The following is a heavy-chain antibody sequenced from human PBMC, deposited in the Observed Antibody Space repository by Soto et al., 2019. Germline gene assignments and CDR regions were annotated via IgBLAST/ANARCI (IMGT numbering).Heavy chain of an antibody. D-gene: IGHD3-10*01. CDR1: GGSFSDYY. Sequence: QVQLQQWGAGLLKPSETLSLTCAVYGGSFSDYYWSWIRQPPGKGLEWTGEINHSGSTNYNPSLKSRVPISLDTSQNRFSLRLSSVTAADTAVYYCAGRGPINYAFDIWGQGTMVTVSS. V-gene: IGHV4-34*01. CDR3: AGRGPINYAFDI. CDR2: INHSGST. J-gene: IGHJ3*02.